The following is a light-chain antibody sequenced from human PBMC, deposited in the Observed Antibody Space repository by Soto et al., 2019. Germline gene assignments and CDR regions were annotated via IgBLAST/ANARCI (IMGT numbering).Light chain of an antibody. J-gene: IGKJ5*01. Sequence: MMSLSPATLSVYPGEGATLSCRASQSVNSNLAWYRHKPGQAPRLLIYRASTRAAGLPDRFSGSGSGTEFTLTISSLQSEDFAVYYCQQYHKWPITFGQGRLLEVK. CDR1: QSVNSN. CDR3: QQYHKWPIT. CDR2: RAS. V-gene: IGKV3-15*01.